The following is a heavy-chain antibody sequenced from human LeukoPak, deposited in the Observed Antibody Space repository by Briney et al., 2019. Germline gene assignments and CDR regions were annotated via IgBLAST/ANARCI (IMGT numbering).Heavy chain of an antibody. D-gene: IGHD1-26*01. CDR1: GFTFSSYW. Sequence: PGGSLRLSCAASGFTFSSYWMNWVRQAPGRGLEWVANIRQDGSEKYYVDSVKGRFTISRDNAKNSLYLQMNSLRAEDTAVYYCARRAFFGTYYQFYYYMDVWGKGTTVTVSS. CDR3: ARRAFFGTYYQFYYYMDV. CDR2: IRQDGSEK. V-gene: IGHV3-7*01. J-gene: IGHJ6*03.